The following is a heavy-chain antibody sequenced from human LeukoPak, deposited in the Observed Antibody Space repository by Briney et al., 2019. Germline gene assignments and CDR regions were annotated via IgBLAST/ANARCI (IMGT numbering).Heavy chain of an antibody. D-gene: IGHD4-17*01. V-gene: IGHV3-33*01. CDR1: GFTFSSYG. Sequence: PGGSPRLSCAASGFTFSSYGMHWVRQAPGKGLEWVALIWYDGSIKYYEDSVKGRFTISRDNSKNTLYLQMNSLRAEDTAVYYCARDQADGDYYFDYWGQGTLVTVSS. CDR2: IWYDGSIK. J-gene: IGHJ4*02. CDR3: ARDQADGDYYFDY.